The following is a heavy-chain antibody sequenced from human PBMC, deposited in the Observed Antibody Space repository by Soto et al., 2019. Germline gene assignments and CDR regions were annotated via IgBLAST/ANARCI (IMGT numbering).Heavy chain of an antibody. J-gene: IGHJ4*02. V-gene: IGHV4-59*01. CDR1: GASIRGTH. D-gene: IGHD3-9*01. Sequence: QAHLQESGPGLVKPSETLSLTGNGSGASIRGTHWSWIRQSPWKGMAWNGYIYYSGTTNYNPSLKTRVTISVDTSKNQLSLNLTSVTAADTAVYYCAKTPFSLTLGTVLHYFDSWGQGTLVTVSS. CDR3: AKTPFSLTLGTVLHYFDS. CDR2: IYYSGTT.